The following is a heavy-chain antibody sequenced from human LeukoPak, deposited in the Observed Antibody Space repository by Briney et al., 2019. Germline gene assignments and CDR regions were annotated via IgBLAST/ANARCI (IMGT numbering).Heavy chain of an antibody. Sequence: SVKVSCKASGGTFSSYAISWVRQAPGEGLEWMGRIIPILGIANYAQKFQGRVTITADKSTSTAYMELSSLRSEDTAVYYCARGIGYCSSTSRHDYWGQGTLVTVSS. V-gene: IGHV1-69*04. CDR3: ARGIGYCSSTSRHDY. D-gene: IGHD2-2*01. CDR2: IIPILGIA. CDR1: GGTFSSYA. J-gene: IGHJ4*02.